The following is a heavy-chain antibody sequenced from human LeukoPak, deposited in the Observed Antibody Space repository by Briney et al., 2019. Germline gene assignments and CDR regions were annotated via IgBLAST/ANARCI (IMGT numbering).Heavy chain of an antibody. CDR1: GFTFSSYA. CDR2: ISGSGGST. J-gene: IGHJ4*02. D-gene: IGHD6-19*01. Sequence: GGSLRLSCAASGFTFSSYAVSWVRQAPGKGLEWVSAISGSGGSTYYADSVKGRFTISRDNSKNTLYLQMNSLRAEDTAVYYCAKDRQWLYYFDYWGQGTLVTVSS. V-gene: IGHV3-23*01. CDR3: AKDRQWLYYFDY.